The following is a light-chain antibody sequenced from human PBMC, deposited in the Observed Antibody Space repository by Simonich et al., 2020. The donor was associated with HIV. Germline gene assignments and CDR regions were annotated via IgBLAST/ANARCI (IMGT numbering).Light chain of an antibody. J-gene: IGKJ1*01. CDR3: QQYNKWPPWT. V-gene: IGKV3-15*01. CDR2: GAS. Sequence: EIVMTQSPATLSVSPGERATLSCRASQSVSSNLAWYQQKPGQAPRLLIYGASTRATGIPARFSGSGSGTEFTLTISSLQSEGFAVYYCQQYNKWPPWTFGQGTKVEI. CDR1: QSVSSN.